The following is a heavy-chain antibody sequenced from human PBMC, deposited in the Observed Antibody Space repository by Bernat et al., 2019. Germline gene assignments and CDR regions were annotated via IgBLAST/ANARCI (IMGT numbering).Heavy chain of an antibody. Sequence: QVQLVESGGGVVQPGRSLRLSCAASGFTFSSYAMHWVRQAPGKGLEGVAVISYDGSNKYYADSVKGRLTISRDNSKNTLYLQMNSLRAEDTAVYYCARDALRSVYYYYYYGMDVWGQGTTVTVSS. CDR2: ISYDGSNK. CDR3: ARDALRSVYYYYYYGMDV. D-gene: IGHD4-17*01. J-gene: IGHJ6*02. CDR1: GFTFSSYA. V-gene: IGHV3-30-3*01.